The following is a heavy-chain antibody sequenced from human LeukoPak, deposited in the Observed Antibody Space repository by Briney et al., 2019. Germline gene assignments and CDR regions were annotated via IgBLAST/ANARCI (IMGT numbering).Heavy chain of an antibody. CDR3: ARDPSIAAAGVDY. J-gene: IGHJ4*02. CDR2: IYYSGST. D-gene: IGHD6-13*01. V-gene: IGHV4-59*01. CDR1: GGSISSYY. Sequence: SETLSLTCTVSGGSISSYYWSWLRQPPGKGLEWIGYIYYSGSTNYNPSLKSRVTISVDTSKNQFSLKLSSVTAADTAVYYCARDPSIAAAGVDYWGQGTLVTVSS.